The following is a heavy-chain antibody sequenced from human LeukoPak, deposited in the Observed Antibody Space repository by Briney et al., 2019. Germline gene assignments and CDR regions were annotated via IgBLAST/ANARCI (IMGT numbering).Heavy chain of an antibody. Sequence: SETLSLTCAVYGGSFSGYYWSWIRQPPGKGLEWIGEINHSGSTNYNPSLKSRVTISVDTSKNQFSLKLSSVTAADTAVYYCAASIAARGFYFDYWGQGTLVTVSS. D-gene: IGHD6-6*01. J-gene: IGHJ4*02. CDR3: AASIAARGFYFDY. V-gene: IGHV4-34*01. CDR1: GGSFSGYY. CDR2: INHSGST.